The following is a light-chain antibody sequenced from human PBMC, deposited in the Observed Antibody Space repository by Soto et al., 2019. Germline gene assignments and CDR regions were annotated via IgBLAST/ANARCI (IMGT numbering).Light chain of an antibody. CDR1: QGISSW. J-gene: IGKJ1*01. Sequence: DIQMTQSPSSVPASVGDRVTMTCRASQGISSWLVWYQQKAGKAPKLLIYATSKLQSEVPSRFSGSGSGTDFTLTLSSLQPEDSATYYCQQATSFPQTFGQGTKVEIK. V-gene: IGKV1-12*01. CDR2: ATS. CDR3: QQATSFPQT.